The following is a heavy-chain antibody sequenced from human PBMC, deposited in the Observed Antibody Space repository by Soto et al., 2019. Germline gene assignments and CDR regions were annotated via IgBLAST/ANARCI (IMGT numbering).Heavy chain of an antibody. D-gene: IGHD3-10*01. CDR1: GGSISSGDYY. V-gene: IGHV4-30-4*01. Sequence: SETLSLSCTVSGGSISSGDYYWSWIRQPPGKGLEWIGYIYYSGSTYYNPSLKNRVTISVDTSKNQFSLKLSSVTAADTAVYYCARVTMVRGALGPVYYYYGMDVWGQGTTVTVSS. CDR2: IYYSGST. CDR3: ARVTMVRGALGPVYYYYGMDV. J-gene: IGHJ6*02.